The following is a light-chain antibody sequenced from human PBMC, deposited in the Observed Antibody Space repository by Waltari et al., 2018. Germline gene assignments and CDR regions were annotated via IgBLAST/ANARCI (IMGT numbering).Light chain of an antibody. Sequence: QSVLTQPPSVSGAPGQRVTISCTGGGSNIGAGYEVTWYRQLPGKAPELLIYGLNHRPSGSPDRFFGSLSGTAASLAITGLQAEDEADYYCQSYDTSLSVVFGGVTKLTV. CDR3: QSYDTSLSVV. CDR2: GLN. CDR1: GSNIGAGYE. V-gene: IGLV1-40*01. J-gene: IGLJ2*01.